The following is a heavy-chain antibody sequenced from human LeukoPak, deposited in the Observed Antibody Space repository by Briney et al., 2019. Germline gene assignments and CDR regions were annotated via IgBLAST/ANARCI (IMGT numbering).Heavy chain of an antibody. CDR2: IYPDDSDT. V-gene: IGHV5-51*01. D-gene: IGHD2-8*01. CDR1: GYSFTSYW. J-gene: IGHJ6*03. Sequence: GESLKISCKGSGYSFTSYWIGWVRQMPGKGLEWMGIIYPDDSDTKYSPSFQGQVTVSADKSISTAYLQWSSLKASDTAMYYCARLAFCTNAVCFSNYYYSMDVWGRGTTVTVSS. CDR3: ARLAFCTNAVCFSNYYYSMDV.